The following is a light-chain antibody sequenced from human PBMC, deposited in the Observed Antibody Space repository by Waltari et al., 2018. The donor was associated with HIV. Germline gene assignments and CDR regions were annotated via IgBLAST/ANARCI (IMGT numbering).Light chain of an antibody. Sequence: QSVLTQPPSVSEAPRQRVTISCAGTYSNIGNHPDNWYQQVPGKTPRLLIYYNDLLSSGVSDRFSGSKSGTSASLAISVLQSEDEADYYCATWDDILNGPVFGGGTKLTVL. CDR1: YSNIGNHP. CDR3: ATWDDILNGPV. CDR2: YND. J-gene: IGLJ2*01. V-gene: IGLV1-36*01.